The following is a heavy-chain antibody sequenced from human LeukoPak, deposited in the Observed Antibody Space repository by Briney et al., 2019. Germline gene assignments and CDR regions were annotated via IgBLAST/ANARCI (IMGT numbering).Heavy chain of an antibody. CDR1: GFSFSNAW. V-gene: IGHV3-15*01. CDR3: TTETAPVGFDH. CDR2: IKSKTDGGTT. J-gene: IGHJ5*02. Sequence: AGSLGLACSAAGFSFSNAWMSWGRQAPGKGLEGVGRIKSKTDGGTTDYAAPVKGRFTISRDDSKNTLYLQMNSLKTEDTAVYYCTTETAPVGFDHWGQGTLVTVSS.